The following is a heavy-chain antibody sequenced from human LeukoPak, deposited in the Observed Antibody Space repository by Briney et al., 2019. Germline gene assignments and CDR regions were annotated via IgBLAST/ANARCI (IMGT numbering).Heavy chain of an antibody. CDR3: ATALRLEALDL. J-gene: IGHJ3*01. Sequence: ASVKVSCKVSGYTLTGLSTQWVRQAPGKGLEWMGGFDPEDGERIYAQKFQDRVTMTEDTSTDTAYMELRSLRSEDTAMYYCATALRLEALDLWGHGTMVTVSS. V-gene: IGHV1-24*01. CDR1: GYTLTGLS. D-gene: IGHD3-16*01. CDR2: FDPEDGER.